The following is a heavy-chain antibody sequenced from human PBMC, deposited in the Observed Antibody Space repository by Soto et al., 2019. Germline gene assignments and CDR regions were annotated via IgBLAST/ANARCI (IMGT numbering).Heavy chain of an antibody. J-gene: IGHJ6*02. V-gene: IGHV1-58*01. CDR2: IVVGSGNT. CDR3: AANFGIAVAGAYYYGMDV. D-gene: IGHD6-19*01. CDR1: GFTFTSSA. Sequence: QMQLVQSGPEVKKPGTSVKVSCKASGFTFTSSAVQWVRQARGQRLDWIGWIVVGSGNTNYAQKFQERVTITRDMSTSTAYMELSSLRSEDTAVYYCAANFGIAVAGAYYYGMDVWGQGTTVTVSS.